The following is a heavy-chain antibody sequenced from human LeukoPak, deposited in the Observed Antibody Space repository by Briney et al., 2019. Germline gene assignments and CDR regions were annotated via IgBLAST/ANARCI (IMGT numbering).Heavy chain of an antibody. CDR3: ARDSGSRAFDI. Sequence: ASVKVSCKASGGTFSSYAISWVRQAPGQGLEWMGWINPNSGGTNYAQKFQGRVTMTRDTSISTAYMELSRLRSDDTAVYYCARDSGSRAFDIWGQGTMVTVSS. J-gene: IGHJ3*02. CDR2: INPNSGGT. D-gene: IGHD3-10*01. CDR1: GGTFSSYA. V-gene: IGHV1-2*02.